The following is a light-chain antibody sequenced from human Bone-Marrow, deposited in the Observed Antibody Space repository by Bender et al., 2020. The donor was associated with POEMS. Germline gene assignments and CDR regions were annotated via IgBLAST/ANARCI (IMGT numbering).Light chain of an antibody. V-gene: IGLV1-44*01. J-gene: IGLJ3*02. CDR3: VAWEASLNGWV. CDR2: TNN. CDR1: VSNIGGYP. Sequence: QSVLTQPPSVSGTPGQRVTISCSGSVSNIGGYPVNWYQQLPGTAPRLLIYTNNERPSGVPDRFSGSKSGTSASLAITGLRSEDEAIYFCVAWEASLNGWVFGGGTKLTVL.